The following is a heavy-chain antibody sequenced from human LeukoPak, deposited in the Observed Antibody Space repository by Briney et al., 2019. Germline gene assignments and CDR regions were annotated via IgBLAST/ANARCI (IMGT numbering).Heavy chain of an antibody. Sequence: QTXSLTCAVSGGSISSGGYSWGWVRQPPXXGLEWIGYIYHSGSTYYNPSLKSRVTISVDRSKNQFSLKLSSVTAADTAVYYCARDRKGWFDPWGQGTLVTVSS. V-gene: IGHV4-30-2*01. CDR1: GGSISSGGYS. CDR2: IYHSGST. J-gene: IGHJ5*02. CDR3: ARDRKGWFDP.